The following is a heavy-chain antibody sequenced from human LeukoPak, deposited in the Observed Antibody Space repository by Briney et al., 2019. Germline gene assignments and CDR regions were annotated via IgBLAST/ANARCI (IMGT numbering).Heavy chain of an antibody. V-gene: IGHV3-7*01. CDR3: ARDDSIKLRYFDWLLKSYYFGY. CDR2: IKQDGSEK. Sequence: PGGSLRLSCAASGFTFSSYWMSWVRQAPGKGLEWVANIKQDGSEKYYVDSVKGRFTISRDNAKNSLYLQMNSLRAEDTAVYYCARDDSIKLRYFDWLLKSYYFGYWGQGTLVSVSS. CDR1: GFTFSSYW. D-gene: IGHD3-9*01. J-gene: IGHJ4*02.